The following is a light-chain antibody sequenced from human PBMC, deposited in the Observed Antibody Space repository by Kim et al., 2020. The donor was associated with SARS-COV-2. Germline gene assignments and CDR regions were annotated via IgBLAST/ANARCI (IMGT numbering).Light chain of an antibody. V-gene: IGLV2-11*01. J-gene: IGLJ2*01. Sequence: RPSGVPDRFSGSKSGNTASLTISGLQAEDEADYYCCSYAVTHTLFGGGTQLTVL. CDR3: CSYAVTHTL.